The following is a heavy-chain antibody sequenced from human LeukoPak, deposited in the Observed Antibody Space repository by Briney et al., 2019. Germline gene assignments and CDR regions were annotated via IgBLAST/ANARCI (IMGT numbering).Heavy chain of an antibody. CDR2: INPNSGGT. D-gene: IGHD1-26*01. CDR3: ARVEWELPDY. Sequence: ASVKVSCKASGYTFTGYYMHWVRQAPGQGLEWMGRINPNSGGTNYAQKFQGRVTMTRDTSTSTAYMELSRLGSDDTAVYYCARVEWELPDYWGQGTLVTVSS. J-gene: IGHJ4*02. CDR1: GYTFTGYY. V-gene: IGHV1-2*06.